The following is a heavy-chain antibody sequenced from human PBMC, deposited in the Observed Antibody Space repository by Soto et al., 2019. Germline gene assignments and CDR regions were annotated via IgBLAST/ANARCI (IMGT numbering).Heavy chain of an antibody. D-gene: IGHD6-19*01. CDR3: ARVNSSGWYFDH. CDR2: IYYSGST. Sequence: PSETLSLTCTVSGGSISSSSYYWGWIRQPPGKGLEWIGSIYYSGSTYYNPSLKSRVTISVDTSKNQFSLKLSSVTAADTAVYYCARVNSSGWYFDHWGQGTLVTVSS. J-gene: IGHJ4*02. V-gene: IGHV4-39*01. CDR1: GGSISSSSYY.